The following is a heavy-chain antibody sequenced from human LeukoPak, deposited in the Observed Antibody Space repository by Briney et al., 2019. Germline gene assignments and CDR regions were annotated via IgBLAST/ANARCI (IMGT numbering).Heavy chain of an antibody. CDR1: GFTFSSYS. D-gene: IGHD2-8*01. V-gene: IGHV3-48*01. CDR2: ISSSSSTI. CDR3: AKDRCSNGIGCYYYYMDV. Sequence: GGSLRLSCAASGFTFSSYSMNWVRQAPGRGLEWVSYISSSSSTIYYADSVKGRFTISRDNAKNSLYLQMNSLRAEDTAVYYCAKDRCSNGIGCYYYYMDVWGKGTTVTISS. J-gene: IGHJ6*03.